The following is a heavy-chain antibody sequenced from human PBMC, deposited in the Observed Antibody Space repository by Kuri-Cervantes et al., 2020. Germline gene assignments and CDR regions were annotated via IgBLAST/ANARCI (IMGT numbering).Heavy chain of an antibody. J-gene: IGHJ4*02. V-gene: IGHV4-59*01. Sequence: SETLSLTCTVSGGSISSYYWSWIRQPPGKGVEWIGYIYYSGSTNYNPSLKSRVTLSVDTSKNQVSLKPSSVTAADTAVYYCARYRRGEGKGFDYWGQGTLVTVSS. CDR3: ARYRRGEGKGFDY. CDR2: IYYSGST. CDR1: GGSISSYY. D-gene: IGHD1-14*01.